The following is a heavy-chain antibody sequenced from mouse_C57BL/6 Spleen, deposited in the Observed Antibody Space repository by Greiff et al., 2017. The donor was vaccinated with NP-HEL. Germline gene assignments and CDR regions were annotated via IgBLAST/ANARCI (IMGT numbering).Heavy chain of an antibody. V-gene: IGHV1-9*01. Sequence: VKLQQSGAELMKPGASVKLSCKATGYTFTGYWIEWVKQRPGHGLEWIGEILPGSGSTNYNEKFKGKATFTADTSSNTAYMQLSSLTTEDSAIYYCAQGGIYYGNRYAMDYWGQGTSVTVSS. D-gene: IGHD2-1*01. CDR3: AQGGIYYGNRYAMDY. CDR2: ILPGSGST. CDR1: GYTFTGYW. J-gene: IGHJ4*01.